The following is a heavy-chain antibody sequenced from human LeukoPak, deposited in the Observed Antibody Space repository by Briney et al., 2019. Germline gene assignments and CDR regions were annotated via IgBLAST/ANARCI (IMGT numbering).Heavy chain of an antibody. J-gene: IGHJ4*02. D-gene: IGHD6-6*01. Sequence: GGSLRLSCAASGFTFSSSAMSWVRQAPGKGLEWVSVISSSGGSTYYADSVKGRFTISRDSSKNTLYLQMNSLRAEDTAVYYCAKGSRSIAVGNLCDYWGQGTLVTVSS. CDR3: AKGSRSIAVGNLCDY. CDR1: GFTFSSSA. CDR2: ISSSGGST. V-gene: IGHV3-23*01.